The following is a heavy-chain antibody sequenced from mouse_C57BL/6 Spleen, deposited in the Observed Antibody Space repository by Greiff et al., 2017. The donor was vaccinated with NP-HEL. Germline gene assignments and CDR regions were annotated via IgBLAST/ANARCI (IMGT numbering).Heavy chain of an antibody. V-gene: IGHV4-1*01. J-gene: IGHJ2*01. D-gene: IGHD1-1*01. CDR3: ARQRYYGYFDY. CDR1: GVDFSRYW. CDR2: INPDSSTI. Sequence: EASGVDFSRYWMSWVRRAPGKGLEWIGEINPDSSTINYAPSLKDKFIISRDNAKNTLYLQMSKVRSEDTALYYCARQRYYGYFDYWGQGTTLTVSS.